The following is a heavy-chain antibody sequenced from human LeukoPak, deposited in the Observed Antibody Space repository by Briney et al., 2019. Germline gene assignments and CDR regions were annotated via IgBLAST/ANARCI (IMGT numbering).Heavy chain of an antibody. J-gene: IGHJ6*02. CDR1: GGSISSYY. CDR2: IYYSGGA. CDR3: ARLPAYSSSWYRIYYGMDV. Sequence: SETLSLTRTVSGGSISSYYWSWIRQPPGKGLEWIGYIYYSGGANYNPSLKSRVTISVDTSKNQFSLKLSSVTAADTAVYYCARLPAYSSSWYRIYYGMDVWGQGTTVTVSS. D-gene: IGHD6-13*01. V-gene: IGHV4-59*08.